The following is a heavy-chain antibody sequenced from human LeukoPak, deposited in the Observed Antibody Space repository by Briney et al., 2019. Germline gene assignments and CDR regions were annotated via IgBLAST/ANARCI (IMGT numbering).Heavy chain of an antibody. D-gene: IGHD3-9*01. CDR1: GFTFSDYY. CDR2: ITSSSSDT. CDR3: ARDYDILTGYFRGGFDY. J-gene: IGHJ4*02. V-gene: IGHV3-11*05. Sequence: GGSLRLSCAASGFTFSDYYMSWIRRAPGKGLEWISYITSSSSDTNYADSVKGRFTISRDNAKKSLYLQMNSLRAEDTAVYYCARDYDILTGYFRGGFDYWGQGTLVTVSS.